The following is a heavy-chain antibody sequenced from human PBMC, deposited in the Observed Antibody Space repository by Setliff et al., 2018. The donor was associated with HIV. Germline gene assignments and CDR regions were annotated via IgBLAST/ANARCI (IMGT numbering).Heavy chain of an antibody. CDR2: IYYSGST. CDR1: GGSISSYY. CDR3: ARHARSITMTTDWYFDL. J-gene: IGHJ2*01. V-gene: IGHV4-59*01. Sequence: PSETLSLTCTVSGGSISSYYWSWIRRPPGKGLEWIGYIYYSGSTNYNPSLKSRVTISVDTSKNQFSLKLSSVTAADTAVYYCARHARSITMTTDWYFDLWGRGTLVTVSS. D-gene: IGHD3-22*01.